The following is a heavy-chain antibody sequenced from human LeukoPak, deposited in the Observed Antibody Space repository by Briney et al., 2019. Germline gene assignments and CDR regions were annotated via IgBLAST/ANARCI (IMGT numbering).Heavy chain of an antibody. Sequence: PETLSLTCGVFYGSFSGYYWSWIRQPPGKGLEWIGEINHSGSTNYNPSLKNRVTISIDTSKDQFSLKLNSVTAADTAVYYCARHGLVAARHAFDVWGQGTMVIVSS. CDR3: ARHGLVAARHAFDV. J-gene: IGHJ3*01. D-gene: IGHD6-6*01. CDR1: YGSFSGYY. CDR2: INHSGST. V-gene: IGHV4-34*01.